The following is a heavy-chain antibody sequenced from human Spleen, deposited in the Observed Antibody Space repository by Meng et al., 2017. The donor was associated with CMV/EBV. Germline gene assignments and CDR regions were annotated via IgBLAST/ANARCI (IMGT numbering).Heavy chain of an antibody. Sequence: ASVKVSCKASGYTFSGYYMHWVRQAPGQGLEWMGWINPNSGVTNYAEKFQGRVTMTRDTSISTVHMELSRLRSDDAAVFFCSRHRRTDIYYYGMDVWGQGTTVTVSS. V-gene: IGHV1-2*02. CDR3: SRHRRTDIYYYGMDV. CDR1: GYTFSGYY. CDR2: INPNSGVT. D-gene: IGHD2-2*01. J-gene: IGHJ6*02.